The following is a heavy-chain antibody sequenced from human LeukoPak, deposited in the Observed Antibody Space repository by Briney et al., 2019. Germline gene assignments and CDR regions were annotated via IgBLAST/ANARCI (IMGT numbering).Heavy chain of an antibody. CDR1: GFTFNNYG. Sequence: GGSLRLSCAASGFTFNNYGMHWVRQAPGKGLEWVAFIRYDGSNKYYADSVKGRFTISRDNSKNTLYLQMNSLRAEDTAVYYCAKDGSGLLWFGELLDYYYMDVWGKGTTVTISS. D-gene: IGHD3-10*01. CDR2: IRYDGSNK. V-gene: IGHV3-30*02. J-gene: IGHJ6*03. CDR3: AKDGSGLLWFGELLDYYYMDV.